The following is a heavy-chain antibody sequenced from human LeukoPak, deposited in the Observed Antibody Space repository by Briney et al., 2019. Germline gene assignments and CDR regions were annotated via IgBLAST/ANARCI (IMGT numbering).Heavy chain of an antibody. CDR1: GFTFSGYG. Sequence: PGRSMRLSSAASGFTFSGYGMLWVSQAPGKALEWEAAIWYDGSNKYYGDSVKGRFTISRDNSKNTLYLQINSLRVEDTAVYYCARGLGEAKNVAIGYWGQGTLVTVSS. CDR3: ARGLGEAKNVAIGY. J-gene: IGHJ4*02. CDR2: IWYDGSNK. D-gene: IGHD2/OR15-2a*01. V-gene: IGHV3-33*01.